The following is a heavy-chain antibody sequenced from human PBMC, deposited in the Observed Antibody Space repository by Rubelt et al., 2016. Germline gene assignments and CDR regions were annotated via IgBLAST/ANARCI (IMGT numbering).Heavy chain of an antibody. Sequence: QVQLVQSGAEVKKPGASVKVSCKVSGYTLTELSMHWVRQAPGKGLEWMGWINPNGGGTNYAQKFQGRVTMTRDTSISTAYMELSRLRSDDTAVDYCARAGRGRDALDIWGQGTMVTVSS. CDR2: INPNGGGT. J-gene: IGHJ3*02. D-gene: IGHD3/OR15-3a*01. V-gene: IGHV1-2*02. CDR3: ARAGRGRDALDI. CDR1: GYTLTELS.